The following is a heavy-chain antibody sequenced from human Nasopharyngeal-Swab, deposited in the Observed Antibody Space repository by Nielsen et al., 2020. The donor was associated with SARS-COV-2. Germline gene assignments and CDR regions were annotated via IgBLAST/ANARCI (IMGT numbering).Heavy chain of an antibody. CDR3: ATTGSYKFDY. D-gene: IGHD1-26*01. CDR2: INPSGGST. J-gene: IGHJ4*02. V-gene: IGHV1-46*01. CDR1: GYTFTSYY. Sequence: ASVKVSCKASGYTFTSYYMHWVRRAPGQGLEWMGIINPSGGSTSYAQKFRGRVTMTRDTSASTAYMELSSLRSEDTAVYYCATTGSYKFDYWGQGTLVTVSS.